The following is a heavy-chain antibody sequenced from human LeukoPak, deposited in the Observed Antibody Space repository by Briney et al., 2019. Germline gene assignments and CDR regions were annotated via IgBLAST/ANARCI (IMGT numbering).Heavy chain of an antibody. CDR1: GFTVSSNY. CDR2: IYSGGST. CDR3: AGYNCSSTTCCTGGFDY. V-gene: IGHV3-53*01. Sequence: GSLRLSCAASGFTVSSNYMSWVRQAPGKGLEWVSVIYSGGSTYYADSVKGRFTISRDNSKNTLYLQMNSLRAEDTAVYYCAGYNCSSTTCCTGGFDYWGQGTLVTVSS. J-gene: IGHJ4*02. D-gene: IGHD2-2*02.